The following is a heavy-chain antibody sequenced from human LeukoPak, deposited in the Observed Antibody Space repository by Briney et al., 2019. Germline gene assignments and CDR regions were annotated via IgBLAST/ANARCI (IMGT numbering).Heavy chain of an antibody. J-gene: IGHJ4*02. V-gene: IGHV1-69*04. D-gene: IGHD4-17*01. CDR3: ALIYGDYALTH. CDR2: IIPILGIA. CDR1: GGTFTSYA. Sequence: SVKVSCKASGGTFTSYAISWVRQAPGQGLEWMGRIIPILGIANYAQNFQGRVTFTADKSTTTAYMELSSLKSDDTAVYYCALIYGDYALTHWGQGTLVTVSS.